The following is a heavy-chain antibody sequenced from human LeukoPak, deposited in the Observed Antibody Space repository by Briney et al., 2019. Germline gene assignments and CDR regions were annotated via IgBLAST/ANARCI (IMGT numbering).Heavy chain of an antibody. CDR2: MSGSGYYT. D-gene: IGHD3-3*01. J-gene: IGHJ6*03. CDR3: AKMEGQRLYDYCMDV. CDR1: GFAFSNFA. V-gene: IGHV3-23*01. Sequence: PGGSLRLSCAASGFAFSNFAMSWVRQAPGKGLEWVSAMSGSGYYTYYVESMKGRFTISRDNSKNTLYLHMNSLRADDTAVYYCAKMEGQRLYDYCMDVWGRGTTVTVSS.